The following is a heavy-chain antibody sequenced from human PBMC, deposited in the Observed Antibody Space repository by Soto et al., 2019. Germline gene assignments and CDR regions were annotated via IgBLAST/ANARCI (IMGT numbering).Heavy chain of an antibody. Sequence: EVQLVESGGGLVQPGGSLRLSCAASGLTVSTNPMSWVRQAPGKGLEWVSVIYSGGGTHYADSVKGRFTISRDKSKNTVYLQMNNLRAEDTAVYYWARDGSGYWGQGTLVTVSS. CDR3: ARDGSGY. J-gene: IGHJ4*02. CDR2: IYSGGGT. V-gene: IGHV3-66*01. CDR1: GLTVSTNP.